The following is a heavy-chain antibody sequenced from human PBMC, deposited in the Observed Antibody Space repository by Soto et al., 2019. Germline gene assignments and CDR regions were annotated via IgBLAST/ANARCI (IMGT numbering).Heavy chain of an antibody. CDR2: INAGSGNT. V-gene: IGHV1-3*01. D-gene: IGHD2-15*01. Sequence: QVQLVQSGAEVKKPGASVKFSCKASGYTFTGYTMHWVRQAPGQGLEWMGWINAGSGNTKHSQKFQGRVTITRDTSASTAHMELSSLRSEDAAVYSCAREGNLQDKYAFDYWGQGTLVTVSS. CDR3: AREGNLQDKYAFDY. J-gene: IGHJ4*02. CDR1: GYTFTGYT.